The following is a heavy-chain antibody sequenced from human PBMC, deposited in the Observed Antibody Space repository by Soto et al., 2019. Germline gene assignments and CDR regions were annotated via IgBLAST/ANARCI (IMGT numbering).Heavy chain of an antibody. CDR3: ARDGSVEWLLLGYYFDY. CDR2: IWYDGSNK. D-gene: IGHD3-22*01. V-gene: IGHV3-33*01. Sequence: PGGSLRLSCPASGFTFSSYGMHWVRQAPGKGLEWVAVIWYDGSNKYYADSVKGRFTISRDNSKNTLYLQMNSLRAEDTAVYYCARDGSVEWLLLGYYFDYWGQGTLVTVSS. J-gene: IGHJ4*02. CDR1: GFTFSSYG.